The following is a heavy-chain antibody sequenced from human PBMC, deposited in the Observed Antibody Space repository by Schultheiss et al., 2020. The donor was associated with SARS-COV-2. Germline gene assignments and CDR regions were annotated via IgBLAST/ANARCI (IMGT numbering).Heavy chain of an antibody. D-gene: IGHD3-10*01. V-gene: IGHV3-23*01. Sequence: GGSLRLSCTASGFTFDDYAMNWVRQAPGKGLEWVSVISTTGGATYYADSVKGRFTISRDNSKNTLYLQMNSLRAEDMAVYYCAKPPQSTMIRGGGMDVWGQGTTVTVSS. CDR1: GFTFDDYA. CDR2: ISTTGGAT. CDR3: AKPPQSTMIRGGGMDV. J-gene: IGHJ6*02.